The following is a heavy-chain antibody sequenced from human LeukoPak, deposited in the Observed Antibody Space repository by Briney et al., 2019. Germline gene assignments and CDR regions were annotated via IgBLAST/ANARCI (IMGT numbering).Heavy chain of an antibody. CDR2: IYYSGST. D-gene: IGHD2-15*01. Sequence: PSETLSLNCTVSGGSISSGGYYWSWIRQHPGKGLEWIGYIYYSGSTYYNPSLKSRVTISVDTSKNQFSLKLSSVTAADTAVYYCASLDDCSGGSCYAEFFDYWGQGTLVTVSS. V-gene: IGHV4-31*03. CDR3: ASLDDCSGGSCYAEFFDY. J-gene: IGHJ4*02. CDR1: GGSISSGGYY.